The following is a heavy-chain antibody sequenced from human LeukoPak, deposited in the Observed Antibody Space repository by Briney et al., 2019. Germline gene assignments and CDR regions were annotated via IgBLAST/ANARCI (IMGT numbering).Heavy chain of an antibody. J-gene: IGHJ4*02. Sequence: ASVKVSCKASGYTFTSYGISWVRQASGQGLEWMGWISAYNGNTNYAQKLQGRVTMTTDTSTSTAYMELRSLRSDDTAVYYCAREVYYDSSGYLDYWGQGTLVTVSS. CDR3: AREVYYDSSGYLDY. V-gene: IGHV1-18*01. CDR1: GYTFTSYG. CDR2: ISAYNGNT. D-gene: IGHD3-22*01.